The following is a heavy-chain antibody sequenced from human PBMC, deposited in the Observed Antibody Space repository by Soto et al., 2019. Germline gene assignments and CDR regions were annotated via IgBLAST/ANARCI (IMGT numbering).Heavy chain of an antibody. Sequence: SETLSLTCTVSGGSISSYYWSWIRQPPGKGLEWIGYIYYSGSTNYNPSLKSRVTISVDTSKNQFSLKLGSVTAADTAVYYCARRYSSAFDIWGQGKMVTVSS. J-gene: IGHJ3*02. CDR3: ARRYSSAFDI. CDR1: GGSISSYY. D-gene: IGHD6-13*01. V-gene: IGHV4-59*08. CDR2: IYYSGST.